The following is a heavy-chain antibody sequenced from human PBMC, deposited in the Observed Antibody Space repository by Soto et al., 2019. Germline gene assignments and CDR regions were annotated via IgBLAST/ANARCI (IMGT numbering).Heavy chain of an antibody. D-gene: IGHD3-22*01. CDR2: ISSSDTSII. Sequence: GGSLRLSCAASGFTFSDYYMSWIRRAPGKGLEWVSYISSSDTSIIYYADSVKGRFTISRDNAKNSLYLQMSSLRAEDTAVYYCARDLGYYDSSGYFDYWGQGTLLTVSS. J-gene: IGHJ4*02. CDR1: GFTFSDYY. V-gene: IGHV3-11*01. CDR3: ARDLGYYDSSGYFDY.